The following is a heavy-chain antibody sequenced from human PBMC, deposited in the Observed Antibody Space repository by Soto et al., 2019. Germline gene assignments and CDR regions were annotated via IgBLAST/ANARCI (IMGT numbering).Heavy chain of an antibody. V-gene: IGHV3-9*01. CDR2: VTWNSVAT. CDR1: GFIFDNNA. D-gene: IGHD3-16*01. CDR3: VKEGGMKYFDF. Sequence: DVQLVESGGGLVQPGRSLRLSCTASGFIFDNNAMHWVRQAPGKGLEWVAGVTWNSVATGYADSVKGRFTISRDNAKNSLYLQMNSLSAEDTAVYFCVKEGGMKYFDFWGRGTVVTVSS. J-gene: IGHJ2*01.